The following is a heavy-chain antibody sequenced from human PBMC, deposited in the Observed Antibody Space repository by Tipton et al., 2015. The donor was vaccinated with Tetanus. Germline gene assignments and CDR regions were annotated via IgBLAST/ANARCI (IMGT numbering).Heavy chain of an antibody. CDR3: ARRAGTSRFDY. CDR1: GGSIATYY. Sequence: TLSLTCTVSGGSIATYYWSWIRQPPGKGLEWIGYIYYTGSTNYNPSLKSRVTISIDTSKNQLSLKLSSVTAADTAVYYCARRAGTSRFDYWGQGSQVTVSS. V-gene: IGHV4-59*01. CDR2: IYYTGST. J-gene: IGHJ4*02. D-gene: IGHD1-7*01.